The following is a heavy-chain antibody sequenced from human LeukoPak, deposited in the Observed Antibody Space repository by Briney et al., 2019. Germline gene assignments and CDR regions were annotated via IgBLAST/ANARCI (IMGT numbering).Heavy chain of an antibody. J-gene: IGHJ4*02. CDR3: AKGSNYFDY. Sequence: PGGSLRLSCAASGFTFSSYGMHWVRQAPGKGLEWVAFIRYDGSNKYYADSVKGRFTISRDNSKNTLYLQRNSLRAEDTAVFYCAKGSNYFDYWGQGTLVTVSS. CDR1: GFTFSSYG. CDR2: IRYDGSNK. V-gene: IGHV3-30*02.